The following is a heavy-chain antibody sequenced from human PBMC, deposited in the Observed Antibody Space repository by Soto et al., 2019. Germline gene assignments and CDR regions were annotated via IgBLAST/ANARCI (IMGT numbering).Heavy chain of an antibody. CDR2: ISAYNGNT. CDR1: GYTFTSYG. CDR3: ARDLLDYVWGSYRPRGYNWFDP. D-gene: IGHD3-16*02. J-gene: IGHJ5*02. V-gene: IGHV1-18*04. Sequence: ASVKVSCKASGYTFTSYGISWVRQAPGQGLEWMGWISAYNGNTNCAQKLQGRVTMTTDTSTSTAYMELRSLRSDDTAVYYCARDLLDYVWGSYRPRGYNWFDPWGQGTLVTVSS.